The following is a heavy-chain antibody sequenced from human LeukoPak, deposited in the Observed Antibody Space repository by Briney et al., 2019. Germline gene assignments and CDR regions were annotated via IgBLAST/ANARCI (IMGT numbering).Heavy chain of an antibody. CDR1: GGSISSYY. CDR2: IYTSGST. V-gene: IGHV4-4*07. J-gene: IGHJ6*03. Sequence: SETLSLTCTVSGGSISSYYWSWIRQPAGKGLEWIGRIYTSGSTNYNPSLKSRVTMSVDTSKNQFSLKLSSVTAADTAAYYCAGSAIAVAGTHYYYYMDVWGKGTTVTVSS. D-gene: IGHD6-19*01. CDR3: AGSAIAVAGTHYYYYMDV.